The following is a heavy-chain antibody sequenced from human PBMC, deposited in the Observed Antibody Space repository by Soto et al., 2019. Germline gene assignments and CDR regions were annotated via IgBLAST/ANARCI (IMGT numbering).Heavy chain of an antibody. Sequence: GASVKVSSKASGGTFSSYAISWVRQAPGQGLEWMGGIIPIFGTANYAQKFQGRVTITADESTSTAYMELSSLRSEDTAVYYCARDSSFLYYYDSSGYPPFDYWGQGTLVTVSS. V-gene: IGHV1-69*13. J-gene: IGHJ4*02. CDR1: GGTFSSYA. CDR3: ARDSSFLYYYDSSGYPPFDY. CDR2: IIPIFGTA. D-gene: IGHD3-22*01.